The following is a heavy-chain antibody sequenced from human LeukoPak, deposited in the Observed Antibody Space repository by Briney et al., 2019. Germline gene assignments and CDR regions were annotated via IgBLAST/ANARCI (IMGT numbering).Heavy chain of an antibody. CDR3: ARDSNPYCSGGSCTAFDI. V-gene: IGHV3-21*01. D-gene: IGHD2-15*01. CDR2: ISSSSSYI. J-gene: IGHJ3*02. Sequence: GGSLRLSCAASGFTFSTYGMSWVRQAPGKGLEWVSSISSSSSYIYYADSMKGRFTISRDNARNSLYLQMNSLRAEDTAMYFCARDSNPYCSGGSCTAFDIWGQGTMVTVSS. CDR1: GFTFSTYG.